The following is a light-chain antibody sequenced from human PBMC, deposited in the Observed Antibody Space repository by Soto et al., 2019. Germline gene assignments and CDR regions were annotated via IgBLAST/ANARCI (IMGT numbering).Light chain of an antibody. Sequence: DIQMTQSPSTLSASVGDRVTITCRASQSINAWLAWYQQKPGKVPKLLIYDVSTLDSGVPSRFSGSASGTEFTLTISSLQPDDFATYYCQQYNSYWTFGQGTKVDIK. V-gene: IGKV1-5*01. CDR2: DVS. CDR1: QSINAW. CDR3: QQYNSYWT. J-gene: IGKJ1*01.